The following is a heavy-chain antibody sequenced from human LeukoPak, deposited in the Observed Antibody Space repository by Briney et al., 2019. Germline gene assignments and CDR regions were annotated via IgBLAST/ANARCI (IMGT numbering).Heavy chain of an antibody. Sequence: PGGSLRLSCAVSGITLSNYGMSWVRKAPGKGLEWVSAISGSGGSTYYADSVKGRFTISRDNSKNTLYLQMNSLRAEDTAVYYCAKDRRLRFSTFDYWGQGTLVTVSS. V-gene: IGHV3-23*01. CDR3: AKDRRLRFSTFDY. CDR1: GITLSNYG. D-gene: IGHD5-12*01. J-gene: IGHJ4*02. CDR2: ISGSGGST.